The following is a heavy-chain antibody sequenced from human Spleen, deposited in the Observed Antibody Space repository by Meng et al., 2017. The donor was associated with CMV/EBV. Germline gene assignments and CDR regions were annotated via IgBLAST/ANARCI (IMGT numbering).Heavy chain of an antibody. CDR3: AKGPSSGARWDYGMDV. V-gene: IGHV3-43D*03. Sequence: GGSLRLSCAASGFTFEDYGMHWVRQAPGKGLEWVSLIFWGDDTTYYADSVKGRFTVSRDNSKNSLYLQMNSPRPEDTALYYCAKGPSSGARWDYGMDVWGQGTTVTVSS. D-gene: IGHD5-18*01. CDR1: GFTFEDYG. J-gene: IGHJ6*02. CDR2: IFWGDDTT.